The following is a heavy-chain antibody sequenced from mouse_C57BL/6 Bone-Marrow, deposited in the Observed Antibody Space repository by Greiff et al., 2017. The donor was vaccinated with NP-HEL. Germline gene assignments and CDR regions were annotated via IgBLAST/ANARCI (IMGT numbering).Heavy chain of an antibody. CDR3: AREFITTPYFDV. D-gene: IGHD1-1*01. J-gene: IGHJ1*03. V-gene: IGHV3-6*01. Sequence: EVKLVESGPGLVKPSQSLSLTCSVTGYSITSGYYWNWIRQFPGNKLEWMGYISYDGSNNYNPSLKNRISITRDTSKNQFFLKLNSVTTEDTATYYCAREFITTPYFDVWGTGTTVTVSS. CDR1: GYSITSGYY. CDR2: ISYDGSN.